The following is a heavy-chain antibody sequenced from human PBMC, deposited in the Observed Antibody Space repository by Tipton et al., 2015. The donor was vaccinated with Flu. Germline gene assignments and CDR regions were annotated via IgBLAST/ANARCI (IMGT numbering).Heavy chain of an antibody. D-gene: IGHD6-25*01. CDR1: GGSFSGYY. CDR2: INHSGST. V-gene: IGHV4-34*01. Sequence: TLSLTCAVYGGSFSGYYWSWIRQPPGKGLEWIGEINHSGSTNYNPSLKSRVTISVDTSKNQFSLKLSSVTAADTAVYYCARGPGIAADQDYWGQGTLVTVSS. J-gene: IGHJ4*02. CDR3: ARGPGIAADQDY.